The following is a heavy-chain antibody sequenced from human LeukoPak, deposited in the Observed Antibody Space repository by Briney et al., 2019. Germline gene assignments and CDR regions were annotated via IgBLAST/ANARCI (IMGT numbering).Heavy chain of an antibody. J-gene: IGHJ4*02. Sequence: PGGSLRLSCAASGFTFSSYSMNWVRQAPGKGLEWVSYISSSSSTIHYADSVKGRFTISRDNAKNSLYLQMNSLRAEDTAVYYCARDFDYDFWSGYSVTPSMGYFDYWGQGTLVTVSS. CDR2: ISSSSSTI. D-gene: IGHD3-3*01. V-gene: IGHV3-48*01. CDR1: GFTFSSYS. CDR3: ARDFDYDFWSGYSVTPSMGYFDY.